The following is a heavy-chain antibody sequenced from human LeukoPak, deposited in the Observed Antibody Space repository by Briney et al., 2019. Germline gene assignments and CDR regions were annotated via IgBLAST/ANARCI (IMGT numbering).Heavy chain of an antibody. Sequence: GASVKVSCKVSGYTLTELSMHWVRQVPGKGLEWMGGFDPEDGETIYAQKFQGRVTMTEDTSTDTAYMELSSLRSEDTAVYYCATGGGTYYYDSSGSEKDYWGQGTLVTVSS. CDR1: GYTLTELS. J-gene: IGHJ4*02. CDR2: FDPEDGET. D-gene: IGHD3-22*01. V-gene: IGHV1-24*01. CDR3: ATGGGTYYYDSSGSEKDY.